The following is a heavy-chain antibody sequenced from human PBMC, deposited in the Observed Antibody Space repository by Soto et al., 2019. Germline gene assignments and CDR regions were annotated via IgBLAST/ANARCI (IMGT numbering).Heavy chain of an antibody. CDR2: MNPNSGNT. J-gene: IGHJ6*02. CDR3: ATAPPWLVSHGGMDV. D-gene: IGHD6-19*01. Sequence: QVQLVQSGAEVKKPGASVKVSCKASGYTFTSYDINWVRQATGQGLEWMGWMNPNSGNTGYAQKFQGRVTMTRNTAISTAYMELRSLRSEDTAVYYCATAPPWLVSHGGMDVWGQGTTVTVSS. CDR1: GYTFTSYD. V-gene: IGHV1-8*01.